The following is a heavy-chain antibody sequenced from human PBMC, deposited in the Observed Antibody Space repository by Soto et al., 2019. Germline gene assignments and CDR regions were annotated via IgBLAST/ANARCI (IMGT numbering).Heavy chain of an antibody. V-gene: IGHV4-38-2*01. CDR1: GYSISSGYY. D-gene: IGHD1-26*01. Sequence: SETLSLTCAVSGYSISSGYYWGWIRQPPGKGLEWIGSIYHSGSTYYNPSLKSRVTISVDTSKNQFYLKLSSVTAADTAVYYCAIVRRGSYRQYYFDYWGQGTLVTVSS. CDR3: AIVRRGSYRQYYFDY. CDR2: IYHSGST. J-gene: IGHJ4*02.